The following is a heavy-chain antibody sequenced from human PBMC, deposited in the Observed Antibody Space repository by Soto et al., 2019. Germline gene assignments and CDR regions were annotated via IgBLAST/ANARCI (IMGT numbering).Heavy chain of an antibody. CDR2: IYPGDSDT. D-gene: IGHD2-2*01. Sequence: GESLKISCKGSGYSFTSYWIGWVRQMPGKGLEWMGIIYPGDSDTRYSPSFQGQVTISADKSISTAYLQMNSLRAEDTAVYYCAREYHRSGAFDIWGQGTMVTVSS. CDR1: GYSFTSYW. J-gene: IGHJ3*02. V-gene: IGHV5-51*01. CDR3: AREYHRSGAFDI.